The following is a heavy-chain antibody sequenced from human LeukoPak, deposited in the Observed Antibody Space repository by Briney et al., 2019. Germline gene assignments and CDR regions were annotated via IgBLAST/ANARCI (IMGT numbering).Heavy chain of an antibody. Sequence: GSLRLSCTASGFTFGDYAMSWVRQAPGKGLEWVGFIRSKAYGGTTEYAASVKGRFTISRDDSKSIAYLQMNSLKTEDTAVYYCTRDPDPIVVVPATPNWFDPWGQGTLVTVSS. CDR3: TRDPDPIVVVPATPNWFDP. J-gene: IGHJ5*02. CDR2: IRSKAYGGTT. D-gene: IGHD2-2*01. CDR1: GFTFGDYA. V-gene: IGHV3-49*04.